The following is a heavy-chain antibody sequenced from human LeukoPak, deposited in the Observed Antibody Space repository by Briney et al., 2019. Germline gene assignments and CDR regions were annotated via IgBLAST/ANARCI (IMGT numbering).Heavy chain of an antibody. CDR1: GGSIGTSNYY. V-gene: IGHV4-39*07. Sequence: PSETLSLTCTVSGGSIGTSNYYWGWIRQPPGKGLEWIGNIFYSGSTYYSPSLKSRVTISVDTSKNQFSLKLSSVTAAYTAVYYCARATGYSNWFDPWGQGTLVTVSS. CDR2: IFYSGST. CDR3: ARATGYSNWFDP. D-gene: IGHD3-9*01. J-gene: IGHJ5*02.